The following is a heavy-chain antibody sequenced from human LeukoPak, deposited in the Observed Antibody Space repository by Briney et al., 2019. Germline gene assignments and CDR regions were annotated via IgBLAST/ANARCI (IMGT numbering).Heavy chain of an antibody. V-gene: IGHV5-10-1*01. Sequence: GEPLRISGKGSGNSFTSYWINWVRQMPGKGLEWMGRIDPSDSYTNYSPSFQGHVTISADKSISTAYLQWSSLKASDAAMYYCASLYGDYDYWGQGTLVTVSS. D-gene: IGHD4-17*01. CDR1: GNSFTSYW. J-gene: IGHJ4*02. CDR3: ASLYGDYDY. CDR2: IDPSDSYT.